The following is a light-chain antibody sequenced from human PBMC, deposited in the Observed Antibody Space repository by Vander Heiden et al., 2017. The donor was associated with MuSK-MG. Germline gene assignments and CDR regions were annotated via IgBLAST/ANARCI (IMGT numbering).Light chain of an antibody. CDR3: LQRSNWPVT. CDR2: DAS. Sequence: EIVLTQSPATLSLSTGESATLSCRASQSVSSYLAWYQQKPGQAPRLLIYDASNRATGIPARFTGSGSGTDFTLTISSLEPEDFAVYYCLQRSNWPVTFGRGTKVDIK. CDR1: QSVSSY. J-gene: IGKJ3*01. V-gene: IGKV3-11*01.